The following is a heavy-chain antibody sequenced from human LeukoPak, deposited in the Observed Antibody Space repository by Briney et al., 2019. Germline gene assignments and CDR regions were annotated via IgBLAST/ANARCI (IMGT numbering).Heavy chain of an antibody. CDR3: TTDSSSSDY. Sequence: GGSLRLSCAASGFTFSSYWMSWVRQAPGKGLEWVGRIKSKTDGGTTDYAAPVKGRFIISRDDSKNTLYLRMNSLKTEDTAVYYCTTDSSSSDYWGQGTLVTVSS. CDR1: GFTFSSYW. J-gene: IGHJ4*02. CDR2: IKSKTDGGTT. D-gene: IGHD6-13*01. V-gene: IGHV3-15*01.